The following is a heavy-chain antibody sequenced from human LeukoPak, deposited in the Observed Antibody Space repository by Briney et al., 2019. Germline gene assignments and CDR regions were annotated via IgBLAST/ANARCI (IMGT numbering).Heavy chain of an antibody. J-gene: IGHJ6*03. D-gene: IGHD2-15*01. V-gene: IGHV3-11*01. Sequence: GGSLTLSCAASGFTFSDYYMSWIRQAPGRGREWVSYISSSGSTIYYAGSVKGRFTISRDNAKNSLYLQMNRLRAEDTAVYYCARLVVVAATGGYYMDVWGKGTTVTVSS. CDR1: GFTFSDYY. CDR2: ISSSGSTI. CDR3: ARLVVVAATGGYYMDV.